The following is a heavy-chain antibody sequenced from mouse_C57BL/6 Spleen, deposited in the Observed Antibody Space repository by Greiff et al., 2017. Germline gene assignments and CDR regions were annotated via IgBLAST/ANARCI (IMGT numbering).Heavy chain of an antibody. CDR2: IDPEDGET. V-gene: IGHV14-2*01. CDR1: GFNIKDYY. J-gene: IGHJ1*03. Sequence: VQLQQSGAELVKPGASVKLSCTASGFNIKDYYMHWVKQRTEQGLAWIGRIDPEDGETKYAPKFQGKATITADTSSNTVYLQLSSLTSEDTAVYYCARLSYYYGSSYWYFDVWGTWTTVTVSS. D-gene: IGHD1-1*01. CDR3: ARLSYYYGSSYWYFDV.